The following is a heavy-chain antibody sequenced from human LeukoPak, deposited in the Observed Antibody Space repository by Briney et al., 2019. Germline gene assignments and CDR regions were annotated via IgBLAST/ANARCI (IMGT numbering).Heavy chain of an antibody. Sequence: SETLSLTCTVSGGSISSSSYHWGWIRQPPGKGLEWIGSIYYIGSTYYNPSLKSRVTISIDTSKNQFSLKLSSVTAADTALYYCARVHYSRSWLNYFDYWGQGALVTVSS. CDR2: IYYIGST. J-gene: IGHJ4*02. CDR3: ARVHYSRSWLNYFDY. CDR1: GGSISSSSYH. V-gene: IGHV4-39*07. D-gene: IGHD6-13*01.